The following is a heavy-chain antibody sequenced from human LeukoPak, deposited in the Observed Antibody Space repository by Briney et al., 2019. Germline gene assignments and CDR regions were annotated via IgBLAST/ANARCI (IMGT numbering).Heavy chain of an antibody. CDR2: IGGSGNNI. D-gene: IGHD2-15*01. CDR1: GFNFSDYG. J-gene: IGHJ3*02. CDR3: ARWALGGRDAFDI. V-gene: IGHV3-21*01. Sequence: GGSLRLSCAASGFNFSDYGMNWVRQTPGSGLEWVSSIGGSGNNIYYADSVKGRFTISRDNAKSSLYLQMNSLRAEDTAVYYCARWALGGRDAFDIWGQGTMVTASS.